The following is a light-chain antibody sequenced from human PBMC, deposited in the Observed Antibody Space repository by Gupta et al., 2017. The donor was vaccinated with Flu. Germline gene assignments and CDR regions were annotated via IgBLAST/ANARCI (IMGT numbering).Light chain of an antibody. CDR3: QQRSNWLLS. Sequence: EVVLTQSPATLSLSPGERATLSCRASRIFGSYLAWYQQKPGQAPRLLIYETSHRATGIPARFSGSGSGIDFTLTISSLEPEDFAIYYCQQRSNWLLSFGGGTKVEI. CDR1: RIFGSY. J-gene: IGKJ4*01. V-gene: IGKV3-11*01. CDR2: ETS.